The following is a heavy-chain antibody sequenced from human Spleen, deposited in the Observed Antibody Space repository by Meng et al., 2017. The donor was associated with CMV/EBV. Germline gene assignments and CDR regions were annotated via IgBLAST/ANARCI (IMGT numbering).Heavy chain of an antibody. J-gene: IGHJ4*02. V-gene: IGHV4-39*07. Sequence: SETLSLTCTVSGGSVSSSSYYWGWIRQPPGKGLEWIGNMYYSGITYYNPSLKSRVTISLDTSENQFSLRLSSVTAADTAVYYCARTDDFRYFFDYWGQGMLVTVSS. CDR1: GGSVSSSSYY. D-gene: IGHD3-3*01. CDR2: MYYSGIT. CDR3: ARTDDFRYFFDY.